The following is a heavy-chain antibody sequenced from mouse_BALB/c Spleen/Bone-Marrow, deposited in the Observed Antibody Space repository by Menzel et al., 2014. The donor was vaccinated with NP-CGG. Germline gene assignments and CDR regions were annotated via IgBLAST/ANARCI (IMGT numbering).Heavy chain of an antibody. CDR3: ASYYYGSSSFAY. J-gene: IGHJ3*01. CDR1: GFSIKDTY. D-gene: IGHD1-1*01. Sequence: EVQLQQSGAELVKPGASVKLSCTASGFSIKDTYMHWVKQRPEQGLEWIGRIDPANGNTKYDPKFQGKATITADTSSNTAYLQPSSLTSEDTAVYYCASYYYGSSSFAYWGQGTLVTVSA. V-gene: IGHV14-3*02. CDR2: IDPANGNT.